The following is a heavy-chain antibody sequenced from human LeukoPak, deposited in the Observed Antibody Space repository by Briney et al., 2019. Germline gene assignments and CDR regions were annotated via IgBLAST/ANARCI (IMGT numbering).Heavy chain of an antibody. Sequence: GGSLRLSCAASGFTFSTSEMTWVRQAPGKGLEWVAYVASGSTPIYYADSVRGRFTISRDNARNSLFLQMTSLGAEDTALYYCVREDNFDALDIWGQGTMVTVSS. J-gene: IGHJ3*02. CDR2: VASGSTPI. CDR3: VREDNFDALDI. V-gene: IGHV3-48*03. CDR1: GFTFSTSE. D-gene: IGHD1-20*01.